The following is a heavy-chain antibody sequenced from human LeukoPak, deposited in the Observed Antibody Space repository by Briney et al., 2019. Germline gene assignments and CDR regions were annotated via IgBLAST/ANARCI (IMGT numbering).Heavy chain of an antibody. Sequence: ASVKVSCKASGYTFGSYDINWVRKATGQGLEWMGWMNPGSGNTGYAQRFQGRVTMTRDTSTNTAYMELSGLRSEDTAIYYCARLSETAAYYYTGGYYFLGYWGQGTLVTVDS. CDR2: MNPGSGNT. CDR3: ARLSETAAYYYTGGYYFLGY. CDR1: GYTFGSYD. J-gene: IGHJ4*02. V-gene: IGHV1-8*02. D-gene: IGHD3-22*01.